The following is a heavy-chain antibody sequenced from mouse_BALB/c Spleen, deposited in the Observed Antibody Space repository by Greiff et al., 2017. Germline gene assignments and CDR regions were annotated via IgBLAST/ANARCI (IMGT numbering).Heavy chain of an antibody. CDR2: ISSGGSYT. D-gene: IGHD2-3*01. J-gene: IGHJ4*01. CDR3: ASDGYYAMDY. CDR1: GFTFSSYG. Sequence: DVQLVESGGDLVKPGGSLKLSCAASGFTFSSYGMSWVRQTPDKRLEWVATISSGGSYTYYPDSVKGRFTISRDNAKNTLYLQMSSLKSEDTAMYYCASDGYYAMDYWGQGTSVTVSS. V-gene: IGHV5-6*01.